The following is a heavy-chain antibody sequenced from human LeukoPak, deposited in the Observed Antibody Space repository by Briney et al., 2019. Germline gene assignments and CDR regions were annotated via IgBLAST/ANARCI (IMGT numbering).Heavy chain of an antibody. CDR2: IYHSGST. V-gene: IGHV4-38-2*01. CDR3: ARSGAYDYVWGSYRPTSPDY. Sequence: GSLRLSCAASGFTFSSYSMNWIRQPPGKGLEWIGSIYHSGSTYYNPSLKSRVTISVDTSKNQFSLKLSSVTAADTAVYYCARSGAYDYVWGSYRPTSPDYWGQGTLVTVSS. D-gene: IGHD3-16*02. J-gene: IGHJ4*02. CDR1: GFTFSSYS.